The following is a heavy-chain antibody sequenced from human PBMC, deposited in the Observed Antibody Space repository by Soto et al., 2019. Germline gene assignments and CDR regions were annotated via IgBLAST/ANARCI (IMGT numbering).Heavy chain of an antibody. CDR3: AKASSSAWNYYYESRGYGDY. D-gene: IGHD3-22*01. J-gene: IGHJ4*02. Sequence: PGGSLRLSCAASGFPFSSYSMTLIRQSPGKGPEGVSFISYNGGNTFYADSVKGRFTIPRDNSKNTVYLQMNSLRVEETGVYYCAKASSSAWNYYYESRGYGDYWGQGHXVAV. CDR1: GFPFSSYS. V-gene: IGHV3-23*01. CDR2: ISYNGGNT.